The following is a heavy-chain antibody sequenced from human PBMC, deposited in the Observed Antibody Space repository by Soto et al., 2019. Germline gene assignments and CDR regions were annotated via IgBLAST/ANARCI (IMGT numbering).Heavy chain of an antibody. CDR2: IYPGDSDT. J-gene: IGHJ4*02. CDR3: ARLIQLPDILTGYLGY. D-gene: IGHD3-9*01. CDR1: GYSFTSYW. V-gene: IGHV5-51*01. Sequence: GGSLRLSCKGSGYSFTSYWIGWVRQMPGKGLEWMGIIYPGDSDTRYSPSFQGQVTISADKSISTAYLQWSSLKASDTAMYYCARLIQLPDILTGYLGYWGQGTLVTVSS.